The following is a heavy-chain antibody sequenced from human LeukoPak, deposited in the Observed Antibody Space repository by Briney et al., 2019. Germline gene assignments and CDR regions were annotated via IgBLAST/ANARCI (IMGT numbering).Heavy chain of an antibody. CDR1: GGSISSGGYY. CDR2: IYY. V-gene: IGHV4-39*01. D-gene: IGHD2-2*01. CDR3: VVFCRSTSCHYGMDV. J-gene: IGHJ6*02. Sequence: PSETLSLTCTVSGGSISSGGYYWSWIRQPPGKGLEWIGSIYYNNPSLKSRVTISVDTSKNQFSLKLSSVTAADTAVYYCVVFCRSTSCHYGMDVWGQGTTVTVSS.